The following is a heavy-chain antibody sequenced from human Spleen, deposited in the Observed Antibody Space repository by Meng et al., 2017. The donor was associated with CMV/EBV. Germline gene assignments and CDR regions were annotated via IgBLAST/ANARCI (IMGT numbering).Heavy chain of an antibody. J-gene: IGHJ6*02. Sequence: GESLKISCAASGFTFSDYYMSWIRQAPGKGLEWVSYISSSGTTIYYADSVKGRFTISRDNANNSLYLQMNSLRAEDTAVYYCARDASGLIPHGSFYYYYYGMDVWGQGTTVTVSS. CDR2: ISSSGTTI. CDR3: ARDASGLIPHGSFYYYYYGMDV. D-gene: IGHD3/OR15-3a*01. CDR1: GFTFSDYY. V-gene: IGHV3-11*04.